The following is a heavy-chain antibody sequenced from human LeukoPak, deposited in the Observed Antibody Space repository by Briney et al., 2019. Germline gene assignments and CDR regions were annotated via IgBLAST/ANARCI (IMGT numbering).Heavy chain of an antibody. J-gene: IGHJ6*02. Sequence: SETLSLTCTVSGGSISSYYWSWIRQPPGKGLEWIGYIYYSGSTNYNPSLKSRVTISVDTSKNQFSLKLSSVTAADTAVYYCARHRGSGSAIYGTDVWGQGTTVTVSS. CDR2: IYYSGST. D-gene: IGHD3-3*01. CDR3: ARHRGSGSAIYGTDV. V-gene: IGHV4-59*08. CDR1: GGSISSYY.